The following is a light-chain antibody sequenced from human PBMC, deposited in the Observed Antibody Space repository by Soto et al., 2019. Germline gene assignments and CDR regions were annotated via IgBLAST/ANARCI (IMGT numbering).Light chain of an antibody. CDR1: RSLLHSNGYNY. Sequence: DIVMTQSPFSLPVTPGEPASISFRSSRSLLHSNGYNYLDWYLQKPGQSPQLLIYLGSNRASGVPGRFSASASGTDFTLTISRVEAEDVGVYYCMGALQSPPTFGQGTKVDIK. V-gene: IGKV2-28*01. CDR2: LGS. J-gene: IGKJ1*01. CDR3: MGALQSPPT.